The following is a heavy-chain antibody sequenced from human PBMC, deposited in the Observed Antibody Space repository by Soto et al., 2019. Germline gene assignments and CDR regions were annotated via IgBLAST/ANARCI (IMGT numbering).Heavy chain of an antibody. Sequence: SETLSLTCTVSGDSISPYYWSWIRQPPGKGLEWIGYIYYSGSTNYNPSLKSRVTISVDTSKNQFSLKLSSVTAADTAVYYCARDSSPGWFDPWGQGTLVTV. V-gene: IGHV4-59*01. CDR2: IYYSGST. CDR3: ARDSSPGWFDP. D-gene: IGHD6-13*01. CDR1: GDSISPYY. J-gene: IGHJ5*02.